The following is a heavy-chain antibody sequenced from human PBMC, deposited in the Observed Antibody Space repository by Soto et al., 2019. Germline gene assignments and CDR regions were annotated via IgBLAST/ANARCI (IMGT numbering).Heavy chain of an antibody. CDR2: INGDGSST. CDR1: GFIYSNYW. J-gene: IGHJ4*02. V-gene: IGHV3-74*01. Sequence: EVQLVESGGGLVQPGGSLRLSCAASGFIYSNYWMHWVRQVPGKGLVWVSRINGDGSSTNYADSVKGRFTISRDNAKNTVYLHMNTLRAEDTAVYYCARGARGIYYFDYWGQGILVTVSS. CDR3: ARGARGIYYFDY. D-gene: IGHD3-10*01.